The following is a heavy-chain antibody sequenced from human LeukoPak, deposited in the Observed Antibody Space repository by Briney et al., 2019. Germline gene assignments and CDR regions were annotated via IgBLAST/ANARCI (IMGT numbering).Heavy chain of an antibody. V-gene: IGHV4-59*08. CDR3: ARHGRESRYFDWLLYYIDH. D-gene: IGHD3-9*01. CDR1: GASISAYS. CDR2: IHYSGNT. Sequence: SQTLSLTCTVSGASISAYSWSWIRQPPGKGLEWIGCIHYSGNTHCNPSLESRVTLSVDTSKNQFSLKLSSVTAADTAVYYCARHGRESRYFDWLLYYIDHWGQGALVTLSS. J-gene: IGHJ4*02.